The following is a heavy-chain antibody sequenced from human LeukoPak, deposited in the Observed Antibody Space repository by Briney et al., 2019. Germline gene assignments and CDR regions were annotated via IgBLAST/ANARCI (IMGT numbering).Heavy chain of an antibody. D-gene: IGHD4-23*01. J-gene: IGHJ4*02. CDR3: ARHAVVTGGFGFDY. CDR2: INHSGST. Sequence: SGTLSLTCAVYGGSFSGYYCSWIRQPPGKGLEWIGEINHSGSTNYNSSLKSRVSISVDTSKKQFSLRLSSVTAAATAVYFCARHAVVTGGFGFDYWGQGTLVTVSS. CDR1: GGSFSGYY. V-gene: IGHV4-34*01.